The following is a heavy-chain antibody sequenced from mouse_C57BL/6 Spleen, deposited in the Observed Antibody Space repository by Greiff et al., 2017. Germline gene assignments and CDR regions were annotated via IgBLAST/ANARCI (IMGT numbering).Heavy chain of an antibody. J-gene: IGHJ4*01. D-gene: IGHD2-12*01. V-gene: IGHV1-81*01. CDR3: ARNHYSLYAMDY. CDR1: GYTFTSYG. Sequence: QVQLQQSGAELARPGASVKLSCKASGYTFTSYGISWVKQRTGQGLEWIGEIYPRSGNTYYNEKFKGKATLTADKSSSTAYMELRSLTSEDSAVYFCARNHYSLYAMDYWGQGTSVTVSS. CDR2: IYPRSGNT.